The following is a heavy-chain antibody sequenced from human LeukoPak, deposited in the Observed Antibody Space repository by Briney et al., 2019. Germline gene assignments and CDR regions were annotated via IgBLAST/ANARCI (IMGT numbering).Heavy chain of an antibody. V-gene: IGHV3-30*03. D-gene: IGHD3-10*01. CDR2: ISYDGSNK. J-gene: IGHJ4*02. CDR3: ARDTVRGVPLY. Sequence: PGGSLRLSCAASGFTVSSNYMSWVRQAPGKGLEWVAVISYDGSNKYYADSVKGRFTISRDNSKNTLYLQMNSLRAKDTAVYYCARDTVRGVPLYWGQGTLVTVSS. CDR1: GFTVSSNY.